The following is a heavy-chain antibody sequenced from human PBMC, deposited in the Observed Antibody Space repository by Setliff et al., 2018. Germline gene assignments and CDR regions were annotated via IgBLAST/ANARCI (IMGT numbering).Heavy chain of an antibody. CDR2: IHASGSP. CDR3: ARDNTMVGATDY. J-gene: IGHJ4*02. CDR1: GDSFSDYY. V-gene: IGHV4-59*10. Sequence: LSLTCAVYGDSFSDYYWSWIRQPPGQGLEWIGRIHASGSPDYNPSLKSRVTISVDTSKNQFSLKLSSVTAADTAVYYCARDNTMVGATDYWGLGTLVTVSS. D-gene: IGHD1-26*01.